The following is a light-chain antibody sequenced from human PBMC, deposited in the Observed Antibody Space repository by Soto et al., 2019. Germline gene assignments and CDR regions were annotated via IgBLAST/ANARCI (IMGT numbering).Light chain of an antibody. Sequence: QSVLAQPPSVSAAPGQKVTISCSGSSSNIGNNYVSWYQQLPGTAPKLLTYDNNKRPSGIPDRFSDSKSGTSATLAITGLQTGDEADYYCGTWDSSLSAYVFGTGTKVTVL. CDR2: DNN. J-gene: IGLJ1*01. CDR1: SSNIGNNY. V-gene: IGLV1-51*01. CDR3: GTWDSSLSAYV.